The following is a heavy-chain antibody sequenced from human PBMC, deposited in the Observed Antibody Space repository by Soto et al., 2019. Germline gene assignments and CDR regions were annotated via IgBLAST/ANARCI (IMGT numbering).Heavy chain of an antibody. D-gene: IGHD6-19*01. V-gene: IGHV2-5*02. CDR2: IYWDDDK. CDR1: GFSLSTTRVG. J-gene: IGHJ4*02. CDR3: AHIVVDGLGYYSDY. Sequence: SGPTLVNPTQTLTLTCSFSGFSLSTTRVGVGWIRQPPGEALEWLALIYWDDDKRYSPSLKTRLTITKDSPKNRVVLTMSDMDPVDTATYYCAHIVVDGLGYYSDYWGQGTLVTVSS.